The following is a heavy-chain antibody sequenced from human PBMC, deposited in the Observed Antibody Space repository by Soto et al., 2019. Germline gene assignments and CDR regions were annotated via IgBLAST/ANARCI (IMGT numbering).Heavy chain of an antibody. CDR3: ARAVVLTFTRFYDMDV. J-gene: IGHJ6*02. CDR2: LIPMFGTT. Sequence: KTPGSXVXXSXXXXXXTFXXYXXXXXXXXPGQGLXXXGRLIPMFGTTDYAQRFQGRVTFTADESTSTASMEVTNLTSEDTAVYYCARAVVLTFTRFYDMDVWGQGTTVTVSS. CDR1: XXTFXXYX. D-gene: IGHD3-9*01. V-gene: IGHV1-69*15.